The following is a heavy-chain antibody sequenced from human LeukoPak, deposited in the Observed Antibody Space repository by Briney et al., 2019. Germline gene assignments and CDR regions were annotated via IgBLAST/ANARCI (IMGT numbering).Heavy chain of an antibody. CDR1: GGSISSYY. Sequence: SETLSLTCTVSGGSISSYYWSWIRQSPEKGLEWIGYIYYSGSTNYNPSLKSRVTISVDTSKNQFSLKLSSVTAADTAVYYCARQVDCSSTSCYVLEPYFDYWGQGTLVTVSS. V-gene: IGHV4-59*01. CDR2: IYYSGST. J-gene: IGHJ4*02. D-gene: IGHD2-2*01. CDR3: ARQVDCSSTSCYVLEPYFDY.